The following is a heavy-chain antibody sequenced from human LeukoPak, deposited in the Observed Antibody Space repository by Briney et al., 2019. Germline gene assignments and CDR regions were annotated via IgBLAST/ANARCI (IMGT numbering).Heavy chain of an antibody. CDR2: IYTSGST. V-gene: IGHV4-4*07. D-gene: IGHD3-10*01. CDR1: GGSISSYY. J-gene: IGHJ6*03. CDR3: ARGFTGVSVTMVRGVTYYYYYYYMDV. Sequence: SETLSLTCTVSGGSISSYYWSWIRQPAGKGLEWIGRIYTSGSTNYNPSLKSRVTMSVDTSKNQFSLKLSSVTAADTAVYYCARGFTGVSVTMVRGVTYYYYYYYMDVWGKGTTVTISS.